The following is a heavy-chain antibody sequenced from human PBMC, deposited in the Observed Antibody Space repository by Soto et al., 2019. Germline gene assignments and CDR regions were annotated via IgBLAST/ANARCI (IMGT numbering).Heavy chain of an antibody. V-gene: IGHV4-34*01. CDR2: INHSGRV. Sequence: SETLSLTCAVYGGSFRGHSWTWIRQSPGNVLEWIGDINHSGRVNYSPSLRSRVTISLDTSKNQFSLTLSAVTAADTAMYYCSTRAYDTNGYYRFDPWGQGTLVTVSS. CDR1: GGSFRGHS. J-gene: IGHJ5*01. CDR3: STRAYDTNGYYRFDP. D-gene: IGHD3-22*01.